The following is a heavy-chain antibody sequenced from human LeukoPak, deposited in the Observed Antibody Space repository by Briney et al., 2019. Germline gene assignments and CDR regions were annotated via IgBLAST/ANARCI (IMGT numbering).Heavy chain of an antibody. J-gene: IGHJ4*02. V-gene: IGHV3-48*04. CDR2: ISSSSSTI. Sequence: GGSLRLSCAASGFTFSSYSMNWVRQAPGKGLEWGSYISSSSSTIYYADSVKGRFTISRDNAKNSLYLQMNSLRAEDTAVYYCARDVHYYGSGVFDYWGQGTLVTVSS. CDR3: ARDVHYYGSGVFDY. CDR1: GFTFSSYS. D-gene: IGHD3-10*01.